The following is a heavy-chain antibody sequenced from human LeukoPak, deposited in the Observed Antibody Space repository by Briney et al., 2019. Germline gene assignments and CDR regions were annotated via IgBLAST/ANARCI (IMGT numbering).Heavy chain of an antibody. V-gene: IGHV3-30-3*01. CDR1: GFTFSSYA. CDR2: ISYDGSNK. Sequence: GGSLRLFCAASGFTFSSYAMHWVRQAPGKGLELVAVISYDGSNKYYADSVKGRFTISRDNSKNTLYLQMNSLRAENTAVYYCARTRFDYWGQGTLVTVSS. CDR3: ARTRFDY. J-gene: IGHJ4*02.